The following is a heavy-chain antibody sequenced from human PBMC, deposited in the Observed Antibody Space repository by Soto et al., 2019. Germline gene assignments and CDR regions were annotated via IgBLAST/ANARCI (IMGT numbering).Heavy chain of an antibody. J-gene: IGHJ6*02. CDR1: GGTFSSHA. D-gene: IGHD3-16*01. Sequence: PGASVKVSCKASGGTFSSHAISWVRQAPGQGLEWMGGIMPMFGTANYALKFQGRVTMTADKSTNIAYMELTSLTSEDTAVYYCARGDDLDYYYTMGVWGQGTTVTVSS. CDR2: IMPMFGTA. CDR3: ARGDDLDYYYTMGV. V-gene: IGHV1-69*06.